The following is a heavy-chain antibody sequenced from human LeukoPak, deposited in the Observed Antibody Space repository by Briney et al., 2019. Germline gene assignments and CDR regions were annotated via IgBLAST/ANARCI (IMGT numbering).Heavy chain of an antibody. CDR1: GGTFSSYA. V-gene: IGHV1-69*01. J-gene: IGHJ4*02. D-gene: IGHD3-3*01. Sequence: VKVSCKASGGTFSSYAISWVRQAPGQGLEWMGGIIPIFGTANYAQKFQGRVTITADESTSTAYMELSSLRSEDTAVYYCARDRVPYYDFWSGYSDWGQGTLVTVSS. CDR2: IIPIFGTA. CDR3: ARDRVPYYDFWSGYSD.